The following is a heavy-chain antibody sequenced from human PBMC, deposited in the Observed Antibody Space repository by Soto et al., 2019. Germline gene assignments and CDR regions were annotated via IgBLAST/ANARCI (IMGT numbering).Heavy chain of an antibody. V-gene: IGHV3-11*01. D-gene: IGHD3-22*01. CDR3: ARHDVNDYDSSGYYYYYYGMEV. Sequence: QVQLVESGRGLVKPGGSLRLSCAASGFTFSDYYMSWIRQAPGKGLEWVSYISSSGSTIYYADSEKGRFTISRDNAKNSLYLQMNSLRAQDTAVYYCARHDVNDYDSSGYYYYYYGMEVWCQGTTVTVSS. CDR2: ISSSGSTI. J-gene: IGHJ6*02. CDR1: GFTFSDYY.